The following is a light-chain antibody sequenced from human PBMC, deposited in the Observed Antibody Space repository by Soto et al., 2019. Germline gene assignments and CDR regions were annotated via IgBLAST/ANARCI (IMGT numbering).Light chain of an antibody. CDR2: GAS. V-gene: IGKV3-20*01. CDR3: QQYCSSPLYT. Sequence: EIVLTQSPGTLSLSPGERATLSCRASQSVSSSYLAWYQQKPGQAPRLLIYGASNRATGIPDRFSGSGSGTDFTLTISRLEPEDFPVYYCQQYCSSPLYTFGQGTKQEIK. CDR1: QSVSSSY. J-gene: IGKJ2*01.